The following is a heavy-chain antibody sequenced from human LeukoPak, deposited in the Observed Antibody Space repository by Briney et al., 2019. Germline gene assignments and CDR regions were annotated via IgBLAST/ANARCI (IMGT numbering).Heavy chain of an antibody. J-gene: IGHJ3*02. V-gene: IGHV3-7*01. Sequence: GGSLRLSCAASGFTFSSYWMSWVRQAPGKGLEWVANIKQDGSEKYYVGSVKGRFTISRDNAKNSLYLQMNSLRAEDTAVYYCARVLAVAGNAFDIWGQGTMVTVSS. D-gene: IGHD6-19*01. CDR1: GFTFSSYW. CDR2: IKQDGSEK. CDR3: ARVLAVAGNAFDI.